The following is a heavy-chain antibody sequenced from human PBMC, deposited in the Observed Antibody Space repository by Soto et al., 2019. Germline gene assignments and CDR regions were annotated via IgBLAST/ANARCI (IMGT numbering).Heavy chain of an antibody. CDR1: GDSVSSNSAA. D-gene: IGHD6-6*01. V-gene: IGHV6-1*01. J-gene: IGHJ6*02. CDR2: TYYRSKWYN. CDR3: ARGGSFSSSILYYYYGMDV. Sequence: SQTLSLTCAISGDSVSSNSAAWNWIRQSPSRGLEWLGRTYYRSKWYNDYAVSVKSRITINPDTSKNQFSLQLNSVTPEDTAVYYCARGGSFSSSILYYYYGMDVWGQGTTVTVSS.